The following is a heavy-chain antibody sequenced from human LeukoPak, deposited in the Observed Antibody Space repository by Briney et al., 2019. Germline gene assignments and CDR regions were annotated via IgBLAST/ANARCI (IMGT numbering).Heavy chain of an antibody. CDR3: VRGRILNGYPYYFDY. J-gene: IGHJ4*02. V-gene: IGHV4-31*03. Sequence: SGTLSLTCTVSGGSISSGGYYWSWIRQHPGKGLEWIGYIYYSGSTYYNPSLKSRVTISVDTSKNQFSLKLSSVTAADTAVYYCVRGRILNGYPYYFDYWGQGTLVTVSS. CDR2: IYYSGST. CDR1: GGSISSGGYY. D-gene: IGHD3-9*01.